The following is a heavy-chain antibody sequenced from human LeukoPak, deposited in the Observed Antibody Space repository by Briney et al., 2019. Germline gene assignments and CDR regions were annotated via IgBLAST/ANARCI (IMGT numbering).Heavy chain of an antibody. J-gene: IGHJ5*02. CDR1: GFTFSSYW. D-gene: IGHD6-13*01. CDR3: ASLYSSSWYWFDP. V-gene: IGHV4-34*01. CDR2: INHSGST. Sequence: GSLRLSCAASGFTFSSYWMSWVRQAPGKGLEWIGEINHSGSTNYNPSLKSRVTISVDTPKNQFSLKLSSVTAADTAVYYCASLYSSSWYWFDPWGQGTLVTVSS.